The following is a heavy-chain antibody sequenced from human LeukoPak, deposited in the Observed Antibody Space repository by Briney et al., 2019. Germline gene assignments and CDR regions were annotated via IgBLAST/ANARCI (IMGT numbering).Heavy chain of an antibody. V-gene: IGHV3-21*01. Sequence: GGSLRLSCAASGFTFSSYTMNWVRQAPGKGLEWVSSISSSSYIYYADSVKGRFTISRDNAKNSLFPQMNSLRAEDTAVYYCARGGGAVPIDYWGQGTLVTVSS. CDR3: ARGGGAVPIDY. D-gene: IGHD2-21*01. CDR2: ISSSSYI. J-gene: IGHJ4*02. CDR1: GFTFSSYT.